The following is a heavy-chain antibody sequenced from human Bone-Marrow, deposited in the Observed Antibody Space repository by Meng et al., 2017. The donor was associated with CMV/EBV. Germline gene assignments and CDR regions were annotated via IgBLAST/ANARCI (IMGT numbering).Heavy chain of an antibody. CDR2: ISWNSGSI. V-gene: IGHV3-9*03. Sequence: GGSLRLSCAASGFTFDDYAMHWVRQAPGKGLEWVSGISWNSGSISYADSVKGRFTISRDNAKNSLYLQMNSLRAEDMALYYCAKDSSSWYFGAFDIWGQGTMVTVSS. J-gene: IGHJ3*02. D-gene: IGHD6-13*01. CDR1: GFTFDDYA. CDR3: AKDSSSWYFGAFDI.